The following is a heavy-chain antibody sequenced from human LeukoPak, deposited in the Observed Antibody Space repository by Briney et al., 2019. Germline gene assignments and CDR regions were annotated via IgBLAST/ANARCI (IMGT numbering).Heavy chain of an antibody. Sequence: ASVKVSCKASGYTFTSYYMHWVRQAPGQGLEWMGIINPSGGSTGYAQKFQGGVTMTRDTSTSTVYMELSSLRSEDTAVYYCARGLRIPDAFDIWGQGTMVTVSS. J-gene: IGHJ3*02. CDR2: INPSGGST. V-gene: IGHV1-46*01. CDR1: GYTFTSYY. D-gene: IGHD5-18*01. CDR3: ARGLRIPDAFDI.